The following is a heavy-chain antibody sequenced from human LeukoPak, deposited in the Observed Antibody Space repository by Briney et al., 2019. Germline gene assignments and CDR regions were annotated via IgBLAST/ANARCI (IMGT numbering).Heavy chain of an antibody. CDR2: IIPIFGTA. Sequence: SVKVSYKASGGTFSSYAISWVRQAPGQGLEWMGGIIPIFGTANYAQKFQGRVTITADESTSTAYMELSSLRSEDTAVYYCARDLERRGAWFDPWGQGTLVTVSS. D-gene: IGHD1-1*01. V-gene: IGHV1-69*13. CDR3: ARDLERRGAWFDP. CDR1: GGTFSSYA. J-gene: IGHJ5*02.